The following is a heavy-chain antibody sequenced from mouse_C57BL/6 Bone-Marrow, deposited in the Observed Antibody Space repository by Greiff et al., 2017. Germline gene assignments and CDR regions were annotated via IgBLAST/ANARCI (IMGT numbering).Heavy chain of an antibody. J-gene: IGHJ1*03. CDR3: ARDADYGNSRDWYFDV. CDR2: SRNKANDYTK. Sequence: EVQGVESGGGLVQSGRSLRLSCATSGFTFSAFYMEWVRQAPGKGLEWIAASRNKANDYTKEYSASVKGRFIVSRDTSQSILYLQMNALRAEDTAIYYCARDADYGNSRDWYFDVWGTGTTVTVSS. V-gene: IGHV7-1*01. CDR1: GFTFSAFY. D-gene: IGHD2-1*01.